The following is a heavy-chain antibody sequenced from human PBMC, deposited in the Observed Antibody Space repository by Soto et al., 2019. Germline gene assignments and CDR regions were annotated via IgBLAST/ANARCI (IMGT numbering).Heavy chain of an antibody. CDR3: AISSGWYQRFDY. D-gene: IGHD6-19*01. Sequence: ASVKVSCKASGYTFTSYAMHWVRQAPGQRLEWMGWINAGNGNTKYSQKFQGRVTITRDTSASTAYMELSSLRSEDTAVYYCAISSGWYQRFDYWGQGTLVTVSS. CDR1: GYTFTSYA. V-gene: IGHV1-3*01. J-gene: IGHJ4*02. CDR2: INAGNGNT.